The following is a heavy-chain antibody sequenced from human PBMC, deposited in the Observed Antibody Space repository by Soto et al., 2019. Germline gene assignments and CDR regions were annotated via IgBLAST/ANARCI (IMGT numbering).Heavy chain of an antibody. CDR3: ARLTTVTTDAFDI. Sequence: SETLSLTCTVSGGSISSYYWSWIRQPPGKGLEWIGYIYYSGSTNYNPSLKSRVTISVDTSKNQFSLKLSSVTAADTAVYYCARLTTVTTDAFDIWGQGTMVTV. V-gene: IGHV4-59*08. CDR1: GGSISSYY. D-gene: IGHD4-17*01. CDR2: IYYSGST. J-gene: IGHJ3*02.